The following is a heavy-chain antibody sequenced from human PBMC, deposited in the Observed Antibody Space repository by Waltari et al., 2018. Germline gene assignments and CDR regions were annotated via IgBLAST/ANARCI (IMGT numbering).Heavy chain of an antibody. V-gene: IGHV3-53*04. CDR2: IIGGGTT. Sequence: EVQLVQSGGGLVQPGGSLRLSCAASGFTVSSNYMSWVRQAPGKGLELISVIIGGGTTYYADSVKGRFTISTHNYKNTLFLQMNSLRPEDTVVYYCAKSITMVRGVFYYFDYWGQGTLVTVSS. CDR3: AKSITMVRGVFYYFDY. D-gene: IGHD3-10*01. J-gene: IGHJ4*02. CDR1: GFTVSSNY.